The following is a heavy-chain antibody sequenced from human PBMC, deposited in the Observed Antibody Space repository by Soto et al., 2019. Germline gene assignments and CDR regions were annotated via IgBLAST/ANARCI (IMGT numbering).Heavy chain of an antibody. D-gene: IGHD3-9*01. Sequence: GASGKVSCKASGYSLSSYSIHWVRQAPGQGLEWMGVIDPSDGSATYAQKFQGRVSMTRDMSTSTVYMEMSRLTFEDTAVYFCGRALPRSPIFNPWGQGTQVTVSS. V-gene: IGHV1-46*01. J-gene: IGHJ5*02. CDR1: GYSLSSYS. CDR2: IDPSDGSA. CDR3: GRALPRSPIFNP.